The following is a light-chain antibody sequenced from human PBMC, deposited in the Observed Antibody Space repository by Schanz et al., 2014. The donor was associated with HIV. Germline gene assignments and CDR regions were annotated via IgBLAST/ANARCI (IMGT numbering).Light chain of an antibody. CDR1: QTVSSN. CDR2: GAS. V-gene: IGKV3-15*01. J-gene: IGKJ1*01. Sequence: EIVMTQSPATLSVSPGERATLSCRASQTVSSNLAWYQQKPGQAPRLLIFGASTRATGVPVRFSGSGSGTEFTLTISSLQSEDFAVYYCQQYNKWPWTFGQGTKVEIK. CDR3: QQYNKWPWT.